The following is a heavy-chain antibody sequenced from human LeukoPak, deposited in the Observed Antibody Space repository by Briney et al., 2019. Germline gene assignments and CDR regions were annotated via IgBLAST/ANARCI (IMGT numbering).Heavy chain of an antibody. CDR3: ARGGGTPYSGSYRAFDI. J-gene: IGHJ3*02. CDR1: GYTFTSYG. V-gene: IGHV1-18*01. D-gene: IGHD1-26*01. CDR2: ISAYNGNT. Sequence: ASVKVSCKASGYTFTSYGISWVRQAPGQGLEWMGWISAYNGNTNYAQKLQARVTMTKDTSTSTAYMELRSLRSDDTAVYYCARGGGTPYSGSYRAFDIWGQGTMVTVSS.